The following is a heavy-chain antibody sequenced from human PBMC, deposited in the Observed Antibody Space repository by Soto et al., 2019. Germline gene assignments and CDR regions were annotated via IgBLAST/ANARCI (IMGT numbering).Heavy chain of an antibody. CDR3: ARVVPGAEAWFGP. V-gene: IGHV1-18*01. CDR2: ISLYSDGT. CDR1: GYTFSNYG. Sequence: QVQLVQSGGEVKRPRASVKVSCKTSGYTFSNYGITWVRQAPGQPLEWLGWISLYSDGTNYAQKFQGRVSRTTDTSTTTAYMELRSLRSDDTAVYYCARVVPGAEAWFGPWGQGTLVTVSS. J-gene: IGHJ5*02. D-gene: IGHD2-2*01.